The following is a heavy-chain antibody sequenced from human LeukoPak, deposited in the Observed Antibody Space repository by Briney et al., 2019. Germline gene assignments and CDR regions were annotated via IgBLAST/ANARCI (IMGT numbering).Heavy chain of an antibody. CDR3: VARAGGFRHFDY. CDR2: ISDSGGKT. J-gene: IGHJ4*02. CDR1: GFIFSSYA. V-gene: IGHV3-23*01. Sequence: GGSQRLSCAASGFIFSSYAMSWVRQAPGKGLEWVSGISDSGGKTDSADSVKGRFTISRDNSKGKVYLQMNSLRAEDTAVYYCVARAGGFRHFDYWGQGTLVTVSS. D-gene: IGHD3-10*01.